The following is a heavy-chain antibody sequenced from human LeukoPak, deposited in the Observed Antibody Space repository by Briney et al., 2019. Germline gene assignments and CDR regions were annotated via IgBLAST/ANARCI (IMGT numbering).Heavy chain of an antibody. D-gene: IGHD6-13*01. J-gene: IGHJ4*02. V-gene: IGHV1-2*02. CDR2: INPNSGGT. CDR3: ARDESRAASAAE. CDR1: GYTFTSYD. Sequence: EASVKVSCKASGYTFTSYDINWVRQATGQGLEWMGWINPNSGGTNYAQKFQGRVTMTRDTSISTAYMELSRLRSDDTAVYYCARDESRAASAAEWGQGTLVTVSS.